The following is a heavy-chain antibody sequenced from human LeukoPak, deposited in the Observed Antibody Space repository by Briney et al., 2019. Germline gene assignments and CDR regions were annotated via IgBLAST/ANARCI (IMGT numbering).Heavy chain of an antibody. CDR1: GFTVSSNY. CDR2: IYSGGST. CDR3: ARGGYCSSTSCPPFDY. D-gene: IGHD2-2*01. V-gene: IGHV3-66*01. Sequence: PGGSPRLSCAAPGFTVSSNYMSWVRQAPGKGLEWVSVIYSGGSTYYADSVKGRFTISRDNSKNTLYLQMNSLRVEDTAVYYCARGGYCSSTSCPPFDYWGQGTLVTVSS. J-gene: IGHJ4*02.